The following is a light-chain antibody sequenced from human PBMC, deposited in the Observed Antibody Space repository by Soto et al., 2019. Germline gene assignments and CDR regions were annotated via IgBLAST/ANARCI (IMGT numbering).Light chain of an antibody. CDR2: DAS. V-gene: IGKV3-11*01. CDR1: QSVSSY. CDR3: QQRSSRPPMYT. J-gene: IGKJ2*01. Sequence: EIVVTQAPATLSLSTGERATLSCRASQSVSSYLAWYQQKPGQAPRLLIYDASKRATGIPARFSGSGSGTDFTLTISSLEPEDFAVYYCQQRSSRPPMYTFGQGTKVDI.